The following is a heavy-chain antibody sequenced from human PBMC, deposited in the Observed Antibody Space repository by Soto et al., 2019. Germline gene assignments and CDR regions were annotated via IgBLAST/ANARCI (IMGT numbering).Heavy chain of an antibody. V-gene: IGHV4-61*03. CDR2: FFYTGST. D-gene: IGHD5-12*01. CDR1: GGSVTSEHYY. CDR3: AGGTDGKKVAY. Sequence: QVQLQESGPGLVKSSETLSLTCTVSGGSVTSEHYYWNWIRQPPGKGLEWIGYFFYTGSTNYNPSLESRLTMSVDVSKNHFSLRLISVTAADTAVYYCAGGTDGKKVAYWGQGALVTVSS. J-gene: IGHJ4*02.